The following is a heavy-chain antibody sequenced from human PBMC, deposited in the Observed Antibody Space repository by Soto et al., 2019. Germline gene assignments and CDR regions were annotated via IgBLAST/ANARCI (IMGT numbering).Heavy chain of an antibody. CDR1: GYTFSSYD. CDR2: MNPKSGNT. J-gene: IGHJ6*02. Sequence: QVQLVRSGAEVKKPGASVKVSCKASGYTFSSYDINWVRQATGQGLEWMGWMNPKSGNTGYAQKFQGRVTMTRDTSISTAYMEVSSLRSEDTAMYYCARAYGDLDVWGQGTTVTVSS. D-gene: IGHD2-21*01. V-gene: IGHV1-8*01. CDR3: ARAYGDLDV.